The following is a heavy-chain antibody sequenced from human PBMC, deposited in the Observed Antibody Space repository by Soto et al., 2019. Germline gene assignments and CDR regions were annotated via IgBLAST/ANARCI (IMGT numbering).Heavy chain of an antibody. CDR2: IIAGNGNT. CDR1: GYIFTTYA. CDR3: ARRGPTVFPQEWFDP. J-gene: IGHJ5*02. Sequence: ASVKVSCKASGYIFTTYAIHGVRQAPGQRLEWMGWIIAGNGNTKYSQRFQGRVTITRDTSASTAYMELSSLRSEDTAVYYCARRGPTVFPQEWFDPLGQGTLLTVSS. V-gene: IGHV1-3*01. D-gene: IGHD4-17*01.